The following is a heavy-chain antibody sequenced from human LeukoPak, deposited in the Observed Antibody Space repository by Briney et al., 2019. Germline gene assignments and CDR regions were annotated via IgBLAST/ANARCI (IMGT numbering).Heavy chain of an antibody. D-gene: IGHD2-15*01. J-gene: IGHJ4*02. CDR3: ARGAWATRLGS. CDR2: IYESGTT. V-gene: IGHV4-34*01. Sequence: SSETLSLTCAVYGESLNSYYWSWVRQPPGGGLEWIGEIYESGTTEYNPSLKSRVTISMVPSKQQFSLSLSSVTAADTAVYYCARGAWATRLGSWGLGTPVIVSS. CDR1: GESLNSYY.